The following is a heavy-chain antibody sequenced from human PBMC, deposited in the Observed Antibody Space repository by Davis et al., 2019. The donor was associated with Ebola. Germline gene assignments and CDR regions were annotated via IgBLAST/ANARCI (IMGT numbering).Heavy chain of an antibody. V-gene: IGHV1-18*01. CDR1: GGTFSSYA. Sequence: ASVKVSCKASGGTFSSYAISWVRQAPGQGLEWMGWMNPNSGNTGYAQKFQGRVTMTTDTSTSTAYMELRSLRSDDTAVYYCAREGAMIRYYYYGMDVWGQGTTVTVTS. CDR3: AREGAMIRYYYYGMDV. J-gene: IGHJ6*02. D-gene: IGHD3-22*01. CDR2: MNPNSGNT.